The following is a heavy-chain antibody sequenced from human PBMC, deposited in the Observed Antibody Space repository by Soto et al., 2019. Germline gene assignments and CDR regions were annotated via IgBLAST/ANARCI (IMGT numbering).Heavy chain of an antibody. D-gene: IGHD3-10*01. CDR3: AREQVWFGELLPTGGNDY. Sequence: SETLSLTCTVSGGSISSGGYYWSWIRKHPGKGLEWIGYIYYSGSTYYNPSLKSRVTISVDTSKNQFSLKLSSVTAADTAVYYCAREQVWFGELLPTGGNDYWGQGTLVTVSS. V-gene: IGHV4-31*03. CDR2: IYYSGST. CDR1: GGSISSGGYY. J-gene: IGHJ4*02.